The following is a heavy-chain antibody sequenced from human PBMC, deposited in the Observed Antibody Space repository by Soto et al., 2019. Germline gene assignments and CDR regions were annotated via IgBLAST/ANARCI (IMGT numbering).Heavy chain of an antibody. J-gene: IGHJ4*02. CDR1: GFTVSSNY. CDR2: IYSGGST. CDR3: AMTKYDSSGYYFGY. V-gene: IGHV3-66*01. Sequence: GGSLRLSCAASGFTVSSNYMSWVRQAPGKGLEWVSVIYSGGSTYYGDSVKGRFSISRDNSKNTLYLQMNSLRAEDTAVYYCAMTKYDSSGYYFGYWGQGTLVTSPQ. D-gene: IGHD3-22*01.